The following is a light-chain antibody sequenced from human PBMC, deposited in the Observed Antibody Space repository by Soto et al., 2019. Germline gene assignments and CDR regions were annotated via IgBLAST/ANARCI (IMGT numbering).Light chain of an antibody. CDR3: QQRSNWPST. CDR1: QSVNHN. J-gene: IGKJ1*01. CDR2: DKS. V-gene: IGKV3D-11*02. Sequence: AQYQNTRSASPGERVSLSCRASQSVNHNLAWYLQKPGQAPRLLIYDKSSRAPGVPARFSGSETGTDFSPAVSALLSEDVGVYYCQQRSNWPSTFGQGTKVDIK.